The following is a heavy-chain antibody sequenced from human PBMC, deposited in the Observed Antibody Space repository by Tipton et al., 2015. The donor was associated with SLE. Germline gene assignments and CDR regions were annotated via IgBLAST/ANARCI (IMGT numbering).Heavy chain of an antibody. Sequence: SLRLSCAAFGFTSSNYAMSWVRQAPGKGLEWVSVFYSGGSTDYADSVKGRFTISRDNAKNTLYLQMNSLRAEDTAVYYCARSTIFGVADYWGQGTLVTVSS. D-gene: IGHD3-3*01. J-gene: IGHJ4*02. V-gene: IGHV3-23*03. CDR3: ARSTIFGVADY. CDR1: GFTSSNYA. CDR2: FYSGGST.